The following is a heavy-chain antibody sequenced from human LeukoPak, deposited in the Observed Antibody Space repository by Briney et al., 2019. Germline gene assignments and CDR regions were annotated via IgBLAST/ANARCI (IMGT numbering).Heavy chain of an antibody. CDR1: GFAFSSYA. J-gene: IGHJ3*02. CDR3: AREGYSYGYDADAFDI. Sequence: GGSLRLSCAASGFAFSSYAMHWVRQAPGKGLEYVSAISSNGGSTYYANSVKGRFTISRDNSKNTLYLQMGSLRAEAMAVYYCAREGYSYGYDADAFDIWGQGTMVTVSS. D-gene: IGHD5-18*01. CDR2: ISSNGGST. V-gene: IGHV3-64*01.